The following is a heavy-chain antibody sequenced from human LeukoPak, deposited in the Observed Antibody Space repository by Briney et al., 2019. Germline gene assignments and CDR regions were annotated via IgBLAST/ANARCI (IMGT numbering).Heavy chain of an antibody. Sequence: SETLSLTCAVYGGSFSGYYWSWIRQPPGKGLEWIGEINHSGSTNYNPSLKSRVTISVDTSKNQFSLKLSSVTAADTAVYYCARASPPYYYGSGSIDYWGQGTLVTVSS. V-gene: IGHV4-34*01. CDR1: GGSFSGYY. D-gene: IGHD3-10*01. CDR3: ARASPPYYYGSGSIDY. J-gene: IGHJ4*02. CDR2: INHSGST.